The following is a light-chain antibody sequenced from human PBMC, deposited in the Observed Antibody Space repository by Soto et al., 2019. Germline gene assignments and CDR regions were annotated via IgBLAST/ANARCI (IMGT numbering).Light chain of an antibody. Sequence: QSVLTQPPSASGTPGQRVTISCSGSSSNIGSNTVNWYQQLPGTAPTLLIYSIDQRPSGVPDRFSGSRSGTSASLAISGLQSEDEADYYCAAWDDSLNGLMVFGGGTKLTVL. V-gene: IGLV1-44*01. CDR2: SID. CDR1: SSNIGSNT. CDR3: AAWDDSLNGLMV. J-gene: IGLJ2*01.